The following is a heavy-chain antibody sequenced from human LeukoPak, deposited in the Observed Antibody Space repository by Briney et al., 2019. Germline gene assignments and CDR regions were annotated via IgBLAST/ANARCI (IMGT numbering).Heavy chain of an antibody. CDR1: GGSISSSSYY. Sequence: PSETLSLTCTVSGGSISSSSYYWGWIRQPPGKGLEWIGSIYYSGSTYYNPSLKSRVTISVDTSKNQFSLKLSSVTAADTAVYYCARQNRWTVYDSSGYFLGRYYFDYWGQGTLVTVSS. V-gene: IGHV4-39*01. D-gene: IGHD3-22*01. CDR2: IYYSGST. J-gene: IGHJ4*02. CDR3: ARQNRWTVYDSSGYFLGRYYFDY.